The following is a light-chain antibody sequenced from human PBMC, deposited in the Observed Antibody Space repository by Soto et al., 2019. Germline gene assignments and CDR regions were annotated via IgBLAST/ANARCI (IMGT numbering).Light chain of an antibody. CDR2: TNN. Sequence: QSVLTQPPSASGTPGQRVTISCSGSSSNIGSNYVYWYQQLPGMAPKVLIYTNNQRPSGVPDRFSGVKSGTSASLAISGLRSEDEADYSWAVCEDSMSGVVFGGGTKVTVL. CDR3: AVCEDSMSGVV. CDR1: SSNIGSNY. V-gene: IGLV1-47*01. J-gene: IGLJ2*01.